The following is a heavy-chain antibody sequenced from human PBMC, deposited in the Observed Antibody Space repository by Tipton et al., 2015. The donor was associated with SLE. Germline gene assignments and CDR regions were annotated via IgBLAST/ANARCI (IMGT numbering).Heavy chain of an antibody. Sequence: SLRLSCAASGFTFSSYWMSWVRQAPGKGLEWVANIKQDGSEKYYVDSVKGRFTISRDNAKNSLYLQMNSLRAEDTAVYYCAKDQDSGSFIDYWGQGTLVTVSA. D-gene: IGHD6-19*01. V-gene: IGHV3-7*01. CDR2: IKQDGSEK. CDR1: GFTFSSYW. J-gene: IGHJ4*02. CDR3: AKDQDSGSFIDY.